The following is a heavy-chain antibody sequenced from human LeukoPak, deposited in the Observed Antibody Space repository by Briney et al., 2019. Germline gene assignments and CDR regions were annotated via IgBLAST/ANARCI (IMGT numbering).Heavy chain of an antibody. CDR1: GFTFSSYS. J-gene: IGHJ4*02. D-gene: IGHD3-22*01. CDR2: ISSSSSYI. CDR3: AGRTYYYDSSGYYIDY. V-gene: IGHV3-21*01. Sequence: GSLRLSCAASGFTFSSYSMNWVRQAPGKGLEWVSSISSSSSYIYYADSVKGRFTISRDNAKNSLYLQMNSLRAEDTAVYYCAGRTYYYDSSGYYIDYWGQGTLVTVSS.